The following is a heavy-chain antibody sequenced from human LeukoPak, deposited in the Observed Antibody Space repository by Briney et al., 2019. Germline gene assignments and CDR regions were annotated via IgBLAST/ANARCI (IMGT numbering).Heavy chain of an antibody. D-gene: IGHD3-3*01. CDR1: GGSISSYY. Sequence: SETLSLTCTVSGGSISSYYWSWIRQPPGKGLEWIGYIYYSGSTNYNPSLKSRVTISVDTSKNQFSLTLSSVTAADTAVYYCARAPSVAEWVCPYFDYWGQGTLVTVSS. J-gene: IGHJ4*02. V-gene: IGHV4-59*01. CDR3: ARAPSVAEWVCPYFDY. CDR2: IYYSGST.